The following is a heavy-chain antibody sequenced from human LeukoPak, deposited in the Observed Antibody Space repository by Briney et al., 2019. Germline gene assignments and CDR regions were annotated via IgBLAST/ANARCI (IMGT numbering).Heavy chain of an antibody. Sequence: GGSPRLSCEASGFTFSSYYMIWVRQAPGKGLEWVSVISVSGDWTYYADSVKGRFTISRDNSKNTLYLQMNSLRAEDTAVYYCANYRQSITAAGNSREFADYWGQGTLVTVSS. CDR3: ANYRQSITAAGNSREFADY. V-gene: IGHV3-23*01. CDR1: GFTFSSYY. D-gene: IGHD6-13*01. CDR2: ISVSGDWT. J-gene: IGHJ4*02.